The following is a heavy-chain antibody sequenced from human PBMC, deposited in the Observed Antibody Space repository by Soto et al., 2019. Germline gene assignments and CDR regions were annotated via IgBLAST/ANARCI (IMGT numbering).Heavy chain of an antibody. J-gene: IGHJ4*02. CDR2: IYHSGST. Sequence: SETLSLTCAVSGGSITSSSYSWGWVRQPPGKGLEWIGEIYHSGSTNYNPSLKSRVTISVDKSKNQFSLKLSSVTAADTAVYYCAKCITALGPIDYWGQGTLVTVSS. D-gene: IGHD6-6*01. V-gene: IGHV4-39*07. CDR1: GGSITSSSYS. CDR3: AKCITALGPIDY.